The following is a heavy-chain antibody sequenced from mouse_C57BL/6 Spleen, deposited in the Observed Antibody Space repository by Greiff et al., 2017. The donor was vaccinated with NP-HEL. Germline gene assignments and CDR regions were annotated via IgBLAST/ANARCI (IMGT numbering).Heavy chain of an antibody. J-gene: IGHJ2*01. Sequence: QVQLQQPGAELVKPGASVKLSCKASGYTFTSYWMQWVKQRPGQGLEWIGEIDPSDSYTNYNQKFKGKATLTVDTSSSTAYMQLSSLTSEDSAVYYCARGGIITTVVADWGQGTTLTVSS. CDR1: GYTFTSYW. CDR2: IDPSDSYT. D-gene: IGHD1-1*01. V-gene: IGHV1-50*01. CDR3: ARGGIITTVVAD.